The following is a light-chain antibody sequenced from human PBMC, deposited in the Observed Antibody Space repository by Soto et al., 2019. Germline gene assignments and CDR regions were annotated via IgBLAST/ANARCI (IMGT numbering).Light chain of an antibody. J-gene: IGKJ4*01. Sequence: DIHLTQSPSFLSASVGGRVTITCRPSQAVPNNMAWYQQKPGKPPKLLIYEESTLHSGVPSRFSGRKSGTQFTLTIDSLQPEDFATYYCQQVKTYPRTFGGGTKVVIK. CDR1: QAVPNN. CDR2: EES. V-gene: IGKV1-9*01. CDR3: QQVKTYPRT.